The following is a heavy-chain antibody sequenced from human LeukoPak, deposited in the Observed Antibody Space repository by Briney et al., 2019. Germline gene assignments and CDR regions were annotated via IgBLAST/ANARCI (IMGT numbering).Heavy chain of an antibody. CDR1: GFTFSSYG. J-gene: IGHJ6*02. CDR3: AKGPSHYDSSKVIAEYYYYGMDV. Sequence: GGSLRLSCAASGFTFSSYGMHWVRQAPGKGLEWVAVISYDGSNKYYADSVKGRFTISRDNSKNTLYLQMNSLRAEDTAVYYCAKGPSHYDSSKVIAEYYYYGMDVWGQGTTVTVSS. CDR2: ISYDGSNK. V-gene: IGHV3-30*18. D-gene: IGHD3-22*01.